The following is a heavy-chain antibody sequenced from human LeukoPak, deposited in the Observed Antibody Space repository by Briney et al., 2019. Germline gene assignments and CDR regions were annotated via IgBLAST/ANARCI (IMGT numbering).Heavy chain of an antibody. J-gene: IGHJ4*02. Sequence: SETLSLTCTVSGGSISSYYWSWLRQPPGKGLEWIGYIYYSGSTNYNPSLKSRVTISVDTSKNQFSLKLSSVAAADTAVYSCASGLFGVFDYWGQGTLVTVSS. V-gene: IGHV4-59*01. CDR2: IYYSGST. CDR3: ASGLFGVFDY. CDR1: GGSISSYY. D-gene: IGHD3-3*01.